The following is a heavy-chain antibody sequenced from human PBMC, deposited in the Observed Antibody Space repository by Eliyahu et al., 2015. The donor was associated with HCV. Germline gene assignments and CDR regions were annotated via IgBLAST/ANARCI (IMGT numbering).Heavy chain of an antibody. V-gene: IGHV5-10-1*01. CDR1: GYSFTSYW. CDR3: ARRLRVGQLLGPNDAFDI. J-gene: IGHJ3*02. CDR2: IDPSDSYT. D-gene: IGHD2-2*01. Sequence: EVQLVQSGAEVKKPGESXRISCKGSGYSFTSYWISWVRQMPGKGLEWMGRIDPSDSYTNYSPSFQGHVTISADKSISTAYLQWSSLKASDTAMYYCARRLRVGQLLGPNDAFDIWGQGTMVTVSS.